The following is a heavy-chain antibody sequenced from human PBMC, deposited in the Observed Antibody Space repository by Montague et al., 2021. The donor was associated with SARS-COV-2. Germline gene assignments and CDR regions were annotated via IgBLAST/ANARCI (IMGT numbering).Heavy chain of an antibody. CDR2: INQSGST. D-gene: IGHD3-22*01. J-gene: IGHJ4*02. V-gene: IGHV4-34*01. Sequence: SETLSLTCAVYGGSFSDSHWSWLRQPPGKGLEWIGEINQSGSTKYNPSLKSRVTISVDTSKNQFSLKLSSLTAADTAVYYCARGQSGITMIVVAILGVGFYFDNWGQGTLVTVSS. CDR1: GGSFSDSH. CDR3: ARGQSGITMIVVAILGVGFYFDN.